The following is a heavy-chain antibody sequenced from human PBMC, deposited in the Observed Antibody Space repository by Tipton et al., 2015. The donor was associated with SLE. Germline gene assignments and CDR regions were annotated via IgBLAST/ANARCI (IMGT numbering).Heavy chain of an antibody. D-gene: IGHD6-19*01. CDR3: AYLRPGGGWSRDYYYGMDV. Sequence: RSLRLSCAASGFTFSSYGMHWVRQAPGKGLEWAAVIWYDGSNKYYADSVKGRFTISRDNSKNTLYLQMNSLRAEDTAVYYCAYLRPGGGWSRDYYYGMDVWGQGTTVTVSS. J-gene: IGHJ6*02. CDR2: IWYDGSNK. V-gene: IGHV3-33*08. CDR1: GFTFSSYG.